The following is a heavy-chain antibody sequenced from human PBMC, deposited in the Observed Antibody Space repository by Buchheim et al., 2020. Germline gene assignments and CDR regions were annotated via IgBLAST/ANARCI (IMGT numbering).Heavy chain of an antibody. CDR3: AKADDCSGGSCYCFDY. D-gene: IGHD2-15*01. CDR2: ISDDGTNT. V-gene: IGHV3-30-3*01. Sequence: VQLMESGGGVVQPGKSLRLSCAASGFTSSRYPMHWVRQNPGKGLELLAGISDDGTNTYYADSARGRFTISRDKNTLILQMNSLRADDTALYYCAKADDCSGGSCYCFDYWGQGTL. CDR1: GFTSSRYP. J-gene: IGHJ4*02.